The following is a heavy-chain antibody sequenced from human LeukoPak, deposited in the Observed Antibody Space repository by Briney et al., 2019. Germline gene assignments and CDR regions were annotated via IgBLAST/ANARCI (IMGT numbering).Heavy chain of an antibody. D-gene: IGHD6-13*01. CDR1: GGSISSGGYS. CDR2: IHQNGNT. J-gene: IGHJ4*02. CDR3: GRGGIAAAASGIDY. Sequence: SETLSLTCAVSGGSISSGGYSWSWIRQPPGKGLEWIGYIHQNGNTYYNPSLKSRVTISVDRSKNQFSLNLSSVTAADTAVYYCGRGGIAAAASGIDYWGQGTLVAVSS. V-gene: IGHV4-30-2*01.